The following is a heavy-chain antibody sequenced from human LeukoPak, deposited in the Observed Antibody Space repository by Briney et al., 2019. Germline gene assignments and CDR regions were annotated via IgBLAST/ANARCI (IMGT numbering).Heavy chain of an antibody. D-gene: IGHD6-13*01. CDR2: INPNSGRT. V-gene: IGHV1-2*02. J-gene: IGHJ5*02. CDR3: ARTREYSSSWYFPPFDP. CDR1: GYTFTGYY. Sequence: ASVKVSCKASGYTFTGYYMNWVRQAPGQGLEWMGWINPNSGRTNYAQNFQGRVTMTRDPSISTAYMELNSLTSNDTAVYYRARTREYSSSWYFPPFDPWGQGTLVTVSS.